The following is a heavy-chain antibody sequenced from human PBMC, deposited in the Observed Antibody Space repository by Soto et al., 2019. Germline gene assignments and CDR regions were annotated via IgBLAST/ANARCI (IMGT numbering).Heavy chain of an antibody. J-gene: IGHJ3*02. Sequence: DLEESGGGVVQPGTSLRLSCVASGFTFSSYGMHWVRQAPGKGLEWVAVIPNTENKKYYADSVKGRFTISRDNSQNTLFLQMDSLMSEDTAMYYCARTAGGRVRGALDIWGRGTMVTV. CDR1: GFTFSSYG. CDR2: IPNTENKK. CDR3: ARTAGGRVRGALDI. D-gene: IGHD6-13*01. V-gene: IGHV3-30-3*01.